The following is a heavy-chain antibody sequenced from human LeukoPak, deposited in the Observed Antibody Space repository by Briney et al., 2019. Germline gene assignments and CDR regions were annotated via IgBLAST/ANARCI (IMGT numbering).Heavy chain of an antibody. CDR1: GGSISSGGYY. CDR3: ARGGDSSSWFNHDS. CDR2: IYHSGST. Sequence: SQTLSLTCTVSGGSISSGGYYWSWIRHPPGKGLEWIGYIYHSGSTYYNPSLKSRVTISVDRSKNQFSLKLTSVTAADTAVYFCARGGDSSSWFNHDSWGQGTPVTVSS. J-gene: IGHJ4*02. D-gene: IGHD6-13*01. V-gene: IGHV4-30-2*01.